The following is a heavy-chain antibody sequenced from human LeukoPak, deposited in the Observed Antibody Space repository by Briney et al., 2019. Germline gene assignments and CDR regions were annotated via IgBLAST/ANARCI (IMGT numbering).Heavy chain of an antibody. CDR1: GVTFSNTW. D-gene: IGHD3-9*01. CDR3: ARSFSDILIGYYQYFDY. V-gene: IGHV3-66*01. J-gene: IGHJ4*02. CDR2: IYRDGSS. Sequence: PGGSLRLSCAASGVTFSNTWMSWVRQAPGKGLEWVSVIYRDGSSYYAESATGRFTISRDNSKNTLYIQMNSLRAEDTAVYYCARSFSDILIGYYQYFDYWGEGTLVTVSS.